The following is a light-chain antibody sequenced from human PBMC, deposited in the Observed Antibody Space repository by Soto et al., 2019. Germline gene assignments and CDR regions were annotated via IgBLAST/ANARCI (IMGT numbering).Light chain of an antibody. Sequence: DIQLTQSPSFLSASVGDRVTITCRASQGISSSLAWYQQKPGKAPKLLIYAASTLQSGVPSRFSGSGSGTEFTLTISSLQPEDFATYYCQQLNTYPHTFGPGTKVAIK. CDR2: AAS. J-gene: IGKJ3*01. V-gene: IGKV1-9*01. CDR3: QQLNTYPHT. CDR1: QGISSS.